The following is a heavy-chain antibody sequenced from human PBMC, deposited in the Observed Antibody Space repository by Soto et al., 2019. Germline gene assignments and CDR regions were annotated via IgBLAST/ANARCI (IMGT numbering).Heavy chain of an antibody. J-gene: IGHJ4*02. V-gene: IGHV3-23*01. CDR2: ISGSGGST. D-gene: IGHD5-18*01. CDR1: GFTFSSYA. CDR3: AKSRSFYSYRRLYFDY. Sequence: EVQLLESGGGLVQPGGSLRLSCAASGFTFSSYAMSWVRQAPGKGLEWVSAISGSGGSTYYADAVKGRFTISRDNPNNTLYMQMNSQRAEDTAVYYCAKSRSFYSYRRLYFDYWGQGTLVTVSS.